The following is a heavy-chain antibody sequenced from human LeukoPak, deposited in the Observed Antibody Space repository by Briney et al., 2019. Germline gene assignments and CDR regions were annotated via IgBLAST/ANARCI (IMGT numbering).Heavy chain of an antibody. J-gene: IGHJ4*02. CDR3: AREAPGGYFDY. V-gene: IGHV1-2*02. Sequence: GASVKVSCKASGYTFTGYYMHWVRQAPGQGLEWMGWINPNSGGTNYAQKFQGRVTMTRDTSTSTVYMELSSLRSEDTAMYYCAREAPGGYFDYWGQGTLVTVSS. CDR2: INPNSGGT. CDR1: GYTFTGYY. D-gene: IGHD6-13*01.